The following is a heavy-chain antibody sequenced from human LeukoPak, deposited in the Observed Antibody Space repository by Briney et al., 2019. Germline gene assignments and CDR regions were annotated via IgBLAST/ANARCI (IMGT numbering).Heavy chain of an antibody. V-gene: IGHV3-49*04. Sequence: GGSMRLSCTASGFTFGDYAMSWVRKAPRKGLEWVGFIRSKAYGGTTEYAASVKGRLTNSRDDSKSIAYLQMNSLKTEDTAVYYCTKLARAPRDFDYWGQGTLVTVSS. J-gene: IGHJ4*01. CDR3: TKLARAPRDFDY. CDR2: IRSKAYGGTT. CDR1: GFTFGDYA. D-gene: IGHD3-10*01.